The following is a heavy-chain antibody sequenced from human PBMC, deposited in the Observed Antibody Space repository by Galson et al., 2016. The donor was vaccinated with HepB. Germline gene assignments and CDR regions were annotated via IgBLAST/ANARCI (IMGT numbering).Heavy chain of an antibody. D-gene: IGHD6-13*01. CDR1: GDSINIARYF. V-gene: IGHV4-39*02. CDR3: GRDEYNIRWYKY. J-gene: IGHJ4*02. CDR2: IANSGST. Sequence: SETLSLTCSVSGDSINIARYFWGWIRQSPTRGLEWIGTIANSGSTYYNPSLRSRVSISVDTSRNQFSLKLNSVTAADTALYYCGRDEYNIRWYKYWGQGTLVTVSS.